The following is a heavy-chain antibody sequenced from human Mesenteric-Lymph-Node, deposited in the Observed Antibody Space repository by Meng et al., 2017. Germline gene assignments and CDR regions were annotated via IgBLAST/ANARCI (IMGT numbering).Heavy chain of an antibody. CDR3: ARGGALGY. CDR2: ISHTGTT. V-gene: IGHV4-34*01. J-gene: IGHJ4*02. D-gene: IGHD1-26*01. CDR1: GGSFTNYY. Sequence: SETLSLTCAVYGGSFTNYYWTWIRQSPGKGLEWLGKISHTGTTNYNPSLKSRVTISVDTSKNQFSLKLSSVTAADTAVYYCARGGALGYWGQGTLVTVSS.